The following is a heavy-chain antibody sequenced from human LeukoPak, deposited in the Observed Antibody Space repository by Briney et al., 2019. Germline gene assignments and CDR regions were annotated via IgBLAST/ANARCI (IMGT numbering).Heavy chain of an antibody. V-gene: IGHV3-23*01. D-gene: IGHD5-18*01. CDR3: AKDLTAMITWWYFDL. J-gene: IGHJ2*01. CDR1: GFTFSSYA. CDR2: ISSRGGTT. Sequence: TGGSLRLSCAASGFTFSSYAMSWVRQAPGKGLEWVSTISSRGGTTYYADSVKGQFTISRDNSRNTLYLQMNSLRAEDTAVYYCAKDLTAMITWWYFDLWGRGTLVTVSS.